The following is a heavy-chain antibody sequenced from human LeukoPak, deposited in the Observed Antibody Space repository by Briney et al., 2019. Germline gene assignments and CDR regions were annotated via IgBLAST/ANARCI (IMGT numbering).Heavy chain of an antibody. V-gene: IGHV4-59*01. Sequence: SETLSLTCTVSGGPISSYHWNWIRQPPGKGLEGIGYIYYSGSTNYNPSLKSRVTISVDRSKNQFSLKLSSVTAADAAVYYCARYDSSGYYSDAFDIWGQGTMVTVSS. CDR2: IYYSGST. D-gene: IGHD3-22*01. CDR3: ARYDSSGYYSDAFDI. J-gene: IGHJ3*02. CDR1: GGPISSYH.